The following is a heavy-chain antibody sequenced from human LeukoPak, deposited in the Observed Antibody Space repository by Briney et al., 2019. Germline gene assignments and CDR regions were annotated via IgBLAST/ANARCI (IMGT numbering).Heavy chain of an antibody. CDR1: GFTFSSYS. CDR3: ARDVPNYYDSSRPSGGTDY. Sequence: GGSLRLSCAASGFTFSSYSMNWVRQAPGKGLVWVSSISSSSYIYYADSVKGRFTISRDNAKNSLYLQMNSLRAEDTAVYYCARDVPNYYDSSRPSGGTDYWGQGTLVTVSS. CDR2: ISSSSYI. D-gene: IGHD3-22*01. J-gene: IGHJ4*02. V-gene: IGHV3-21*01.